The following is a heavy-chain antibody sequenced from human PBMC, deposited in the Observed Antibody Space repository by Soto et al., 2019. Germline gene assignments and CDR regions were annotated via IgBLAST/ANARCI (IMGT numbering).Heavy chain of an antibody. CDR1: GFTFSSYV. CDR3: ARKVVVLDATWFDP. Sequence: GGSLRLSCAASGFTFSSYVMYWDRQAPGKGLGWVALISYDGSNKYYAGFVKGRFSMSSDNSKDTLYLQMNGLRAEEAAVYYCARKVVVLDATWFDPWGQGTLVTVSS. V-gene: IGHV3-30-3*01. J-gene: IGHJ5*02. CDR2: ISYDGSNK. D-gene: IGHD2-2*01.